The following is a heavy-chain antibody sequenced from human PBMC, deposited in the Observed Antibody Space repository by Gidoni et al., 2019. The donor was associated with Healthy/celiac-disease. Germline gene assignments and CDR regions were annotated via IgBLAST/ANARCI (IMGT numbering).Heavy chain of an antibody. CDR2: GST. D-gene: IGHD7-27*01. Sequence: GSTNYNPSLKSRVTMSVDTSKNQFSLKLSSVTAADTAVYYCARDMGRTTGDVGYWGQGTLVTVSS. V-gene: IGHV4-4*07. J-gene: IGHJ4*02. CDR3: ARDMGRTTGDVGY.